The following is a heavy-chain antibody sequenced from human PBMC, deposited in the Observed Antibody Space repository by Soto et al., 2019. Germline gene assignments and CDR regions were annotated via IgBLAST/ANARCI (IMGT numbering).Heavy chain of an antibody. CDR2: ISGSGAST. CDR3: AKGKSSVYGAFDR. Sequence: EVLLLESGGVLVQPGGFLRLSCAASGFTFSTSAMSWVRQAPGMGLEWVSGISGSGASTYYADSVKGRFTISRDNVKNTLSLQMNSLRAEDTALYYCAKGKSSVYGAFDRWGQVTMVTVSS. J-gene: IGHJ3*02. V-gene: IGHV3-23*01. D-gene: IGHD3-22*01. CDR1: GFTFSTSA.